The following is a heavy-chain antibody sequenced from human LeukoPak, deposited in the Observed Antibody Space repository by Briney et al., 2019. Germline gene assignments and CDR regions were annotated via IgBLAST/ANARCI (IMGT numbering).Heavy chain of an antibody. CDR1: GGSISSSSYY. V-gene: IGHV4-39*07. Sequence: SETLSLTCTVSGGSISSSSYYWGWIRQPPGKGLEWIGSIYYSGSTYYNPSLKSRVTISVDTSKNQFSLKLSSVTAADTAVYYCARSDSGSYHDAFDIWGQGTMVTVSS. CDR2: IYYSGST. D-gene: IGHD1-26*01. J-gene: IGHJ3*02. CDR3: ARSDSGSYHDAFDI.